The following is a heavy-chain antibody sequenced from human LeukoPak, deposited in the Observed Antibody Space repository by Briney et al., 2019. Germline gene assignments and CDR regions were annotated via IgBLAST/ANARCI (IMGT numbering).Heavy chain of an antibody. Sequence: SETLSLTCAVYGGSFSGYYWSWIRQPPGKRLEWIGYINYSGSTHYNPSLKSRVIISVDTSKNQFSLNLSSVTAADTAVYYCARDEGPTTAMTHAFDIWGQGTMVTVSS. CDR1: GGSFSGYY. D-gene: IGHD5-12*01. CDR2: INYSGST. CDR3: ARDEGPTTAMTHAFDI. J-gene: IGHJ3*02. V-gene: IGHV4-59*01.